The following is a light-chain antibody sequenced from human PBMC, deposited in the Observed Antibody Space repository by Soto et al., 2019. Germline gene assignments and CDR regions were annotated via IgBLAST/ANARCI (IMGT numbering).Light chain of an antibody. Sequence: EVVLTQFPATLSLSPGERATLSCRASQSINNYLAWYQQKPGQAPRLLVYDASNTATGVPARFSGSGSGTEFTLTISSLEPEDFAVYYCQQRVAWPPITFGQGTQLEIK. J-gene: IGKJ5*01. CDR3: QQRVAWPPIT. CDR1: QSINNY. V-gene: IGKV3-11*01. CDR2: DAS.